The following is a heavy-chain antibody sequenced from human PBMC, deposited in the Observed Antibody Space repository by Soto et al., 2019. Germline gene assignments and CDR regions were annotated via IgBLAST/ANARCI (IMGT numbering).Heavy chain of an antibody. CDR2: INAGNGNT. Sequence: QVQLVQSGAEVKKPGASVKVSCKASGYTFTSYAMHWVRQAPGQRLEWMGWINAGNGNTKYSQKFQGRVTITRDTSASTAYMELSSLRSEDTAVYYCARGAVAGQYNWFDPWGQGTLVTVSS. CDR1: GYTFTSYA. J-gene: IGHJ5*02. CDR3: ARGAVAGQYNWFDP. D-gene: IGHD6-19*01. V-gene: IGHV1-3*01.